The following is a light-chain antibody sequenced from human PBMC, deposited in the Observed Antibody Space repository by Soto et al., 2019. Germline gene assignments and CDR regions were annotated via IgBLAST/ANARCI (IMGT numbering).Light chain of an antibody. Sequence: EIVMTQSPGTLSLSPGERATLSCRASQSFSGAYLAWYQQKPGQAPRLLIYDASSRATGIPDRFSGSGSGTDFTLTISRLEPEDFAVFFCQQYGNSPRTFGQGTKVDI. CDR3: QQYGNSPRT. J-gene: IGKJ1*01. CDR1: QSFSGAY. CDR2: DAS. V-gene: IGKV3-20*01.